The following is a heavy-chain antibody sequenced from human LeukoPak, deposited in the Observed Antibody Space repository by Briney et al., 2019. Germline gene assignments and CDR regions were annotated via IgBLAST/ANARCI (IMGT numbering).Heavy chain of an antibody. CDR2: IYVSGTT. V-gene: IGHV4-61*02. CDR3: ARGRSGSSSGWPKRYYFDY. D-gene: IGHD6-19*01. Sequence: SETLSLTCIVSGDSISSGSYYWTWIRQPAGKGLEWIGRIYVSGTTNYNPSLKSRVTISVDTSKNQFSLNLSSVTAADTAVYYCARGRSGSSSGWPKRYYFDYWGQGTLVTVSS. CDR1: GDSISSGSYY. J-gene: IGHJ4*02.